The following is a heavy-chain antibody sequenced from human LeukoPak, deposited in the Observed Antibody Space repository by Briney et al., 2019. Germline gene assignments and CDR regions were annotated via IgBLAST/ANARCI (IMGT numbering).Heavy chain of an antibody. Sequence: GGSLRLSCAASGFTFSSYAMHWVRQAPGKGLEWVAIISYDGTKQIYADSVKGRFTISRDDSRNTLYLQMNSLRPEDMAVYYCTRDANDFSPRYYFDYWGQGTLVTVSS. CDR1: GFTFSSYA. V-gene: IGHV3-30*04. D-gene: IGHD3-3*01. CDR2: ISYDGTKQ. J-gene: IGHJ4*02. CDR3: TRDANDFSPRYYFDY.